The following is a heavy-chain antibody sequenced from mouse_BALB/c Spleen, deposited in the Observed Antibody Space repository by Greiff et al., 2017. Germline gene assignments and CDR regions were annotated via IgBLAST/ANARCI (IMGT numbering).Heavy chain of an antibody. D-gene: IGHD1-1*01. V-gene: IGHV14-3*02. Sequence: VQLKQSGAELVKPGASVKLSCTASGFNIKDTYMHWVKQRPEQGLEWIGRIDPANGNTKYDPKFQGKATITADTSSNTAYLQLSSLTSEDTAVYYCASPLRRNAMDYWGQGTSVTVSS. CDR3: ASPLRRNAMDY. J-gene: IGHJ4*01. CDR2: IDPANGNT. CDR1: GFNIKDTY.